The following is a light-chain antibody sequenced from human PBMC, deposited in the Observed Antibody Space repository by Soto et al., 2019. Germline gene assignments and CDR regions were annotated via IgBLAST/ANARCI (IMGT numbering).Light chain of an antibody. CDR2: EAS. Sequence: IVLTQSPATLSMSPWERATLSCRASQSVSNYLAWYQQKPGQAPRLLIYEASNRASGIPARFSGRGSGTDFTLTISSLEPEDFAVYYCQQRSNWPLTFGGGTKVDIK. J-gene: IGKJ4*01. CDR3: QQRSNWPLT. V-gene: IGKV3-11*01. CDR1: QSVSNY.